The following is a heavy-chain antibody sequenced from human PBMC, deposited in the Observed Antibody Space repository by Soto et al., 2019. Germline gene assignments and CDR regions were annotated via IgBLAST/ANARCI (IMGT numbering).Heavy chain of an antibody. J-gene: IGHJ6*02. Sequence: QVQLMQSGAEVKKPGSSLKVSCKASGGTFDKYGFSWVRQAPGQGLEWMGGIIPLFGEPDYAQKFQDRVIITADESTATVYMQLSGLRSEDTAMYYCARGWPRGTIIVVVSENFGLDVWGQGTPVTVSS. V-gene: IGHV1-69*01. D-gene: IGHD3-22*01. CDR3: ARGWPRGTIIVVVSENFGLDV. CDR2: IIPLFGEP. CDR1: GGTFDKYG.